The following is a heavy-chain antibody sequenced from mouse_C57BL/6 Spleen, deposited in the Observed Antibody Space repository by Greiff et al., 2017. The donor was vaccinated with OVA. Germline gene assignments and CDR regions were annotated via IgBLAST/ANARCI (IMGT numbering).Heavy chain of an antibody. CDR3: ARDYDYDGGWFAY. CDR2: IDPSDSYT. J-gene: IGHJ3*01. V-gene: IGHV1-59*01. CDR1: SYTFTSYW. Sequence: VQLQQPGAELVRPGTSVKLSCKASSYTFTSYWMHWVKQRPGQGLEWIGVIDPSDSYTNYNQKFKGKATLTVDTSSSTAYMQLSSLTSEDSAVYYCARDYDYDGGWFAYWGQGTLVTVSA. D-gene: IGHD2-4*01.